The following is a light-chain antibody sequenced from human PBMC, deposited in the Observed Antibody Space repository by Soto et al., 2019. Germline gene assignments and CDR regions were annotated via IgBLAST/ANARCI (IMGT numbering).Light chain of an antibody. J-gene: IGKJ4*01. CDR3: QQYHNYPVT. CDR1: QDISNH. V-gene: IGKV1-16*02. Sequence: DIQMTQSPSSLSASVGDRVTITCRASQDISNHLAWFQQKPGKAPKSLIYDASSLQSGDPSNFSGSASGTHVTLLISSLQPEDCATYYCQQYHNYPVTFGGGTKVEI. CDR2: DAS.